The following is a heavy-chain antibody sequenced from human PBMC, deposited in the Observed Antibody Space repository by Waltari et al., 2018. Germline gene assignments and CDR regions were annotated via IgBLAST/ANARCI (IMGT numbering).Heavy chain of an antibody. J-gene: IGHJ4*02. CDR3: AKDVRQLANFDY. V-gene: IGHV3-23*04. CDR1: GYSLTSYW. Sequence: EVQLVQSGAEVKKPGESLKISCKVSGYSLTSYWIGWVRQMPGKGLEWVSAISGSGGSTYYADSVKGRFTISRDNSKNTLYLQMNSLRAEDTAVYYCAKDVRQLANFDYWGQGTLVTVSS. CDR2: ISGSGGST. D-gene: IGHD6-6*01.